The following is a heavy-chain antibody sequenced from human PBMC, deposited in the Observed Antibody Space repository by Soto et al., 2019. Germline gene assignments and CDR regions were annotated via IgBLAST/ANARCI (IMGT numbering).Heavy chain of an antibody. CDR2: ISYSGST. J-gene: IGHJ6*02. CDR3: GRDAVTKRDFYYYSMDV. V-gene: IGHV4-31*03. Sequence: QVQLQESGPGLVKPSQTLSRTCTVSGGSIKNSGYYWSWIRQHPEKGLEWIGYISYSGSTDYAPSLKSRVTMSVDTSKNQFFLNLTSVTAADTAVYYCGRDAVTKRDFYYYSMDVWGRGTTVTVSS. CDR1: GGSIKNSGYY. D-gene: IGHD4-4*01.